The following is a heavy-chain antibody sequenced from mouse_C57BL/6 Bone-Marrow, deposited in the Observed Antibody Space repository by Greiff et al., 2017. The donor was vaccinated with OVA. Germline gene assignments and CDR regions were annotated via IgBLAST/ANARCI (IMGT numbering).Heavy chain of an antibody. CDR3: ARGGYYDYDGGAWFAY. D-gene: IGHD2-4*01. CDR1: GYTFTDYN. CDR2: INSNNGGT. V-gene: IGHV1-18*01. Sequence: EVQLQQSGPELAKPGASVKIPCKASGYTFTDYNMDWVKQSHGKSLEWIGDINSNNGGTIYNQKFKGKATLTVDKSSSTAYMELRSLKSEDTAVYYCARGGYYDYDGGAWFAYWGQGTLVTVSA. J-gene: IGHJ3*01.